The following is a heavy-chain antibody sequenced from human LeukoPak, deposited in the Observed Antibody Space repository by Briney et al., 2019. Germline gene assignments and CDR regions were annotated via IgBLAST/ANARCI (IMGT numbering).Heavy chain of an antibody. J-gene: IGHJ4*02. CDR3: ATILGNYYDSSGQYYFDY. Sequence: SETLSLTCTVSGGSISSSSYYWGWIRQPPGKGLEWIGSIYYSESTYYNPSLKSRVTISVDTSKNQFSLKLSSVTAADTAVYYCATILGNYYDSSGQYYFDYWGQGTLVTVSS. D-gene: IGHD3-22*01. CDR1: GGSISSSSYY. CDR2: IYYSEST. V-gene: IGHV4-39*01.